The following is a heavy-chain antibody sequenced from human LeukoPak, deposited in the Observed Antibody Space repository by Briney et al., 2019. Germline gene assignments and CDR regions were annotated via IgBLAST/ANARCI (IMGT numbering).Heavy chain of an antibody. Sequence: GGSLRLSCAASGFTFSSYGMSWVRQAPGKGLEWVSVIYSGGSAYYADSVKGRFTISRDISKNTLFLQMNALRAEDTAVYYCATHSGGYWGQGTLVTVSS. CDR1: GFTFSSYG. V-gene: IGHV3-66*01. J-gene: IGHJ4*02. CDR2: IYSGGSA. D-gene: IGHD3-16*01. CDR3: ATHSGGY.